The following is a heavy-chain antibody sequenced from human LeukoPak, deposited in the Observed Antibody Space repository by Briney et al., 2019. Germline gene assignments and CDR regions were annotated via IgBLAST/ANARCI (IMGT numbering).Heavy chain of an antibody. CDR3: ATYYDFWSGYEEGDY. CDR2: ISSSSSTI. D-gene: IGHD3-3*01. J-gene: IGHJ4*02. CDR1: GGSISSSS. V-gene: IGHV3-48*01. Sequence: ETLSLTCTVSGGSISSSSYYWGWIRQPPGKGLEWVSYISSSSSTIYYADSVKGRFTISRDNAKNSLYLQMNSLRAEDTAVYYCATYYDFWSGYEEGDYWGQGTLVTVSS.